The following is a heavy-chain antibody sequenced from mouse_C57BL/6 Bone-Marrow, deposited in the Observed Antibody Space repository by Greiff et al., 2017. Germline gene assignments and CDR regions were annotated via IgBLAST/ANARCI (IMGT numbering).Heavy chain of an antibody. Sequence: DVQLQESGPGLVKPSQSLSLTCSVTGYSITSGYYWNWIRQFPGNKLEWMGYISYDGSNNYNPSLKNRISITRDTSKNQFFLKLNSVTTEDTATYYCARHVYYGSSYPYWYFDVWGTGTTVTVSS. V-gene: IGHV3-6*01. CDR3: ARHVYYGSSYPYWYFDV. D-gene: IGHD1-1*01. CDR1: GYSITSGYY. J-gene: IGHJ1*03. CDR2: ISYDGSN.